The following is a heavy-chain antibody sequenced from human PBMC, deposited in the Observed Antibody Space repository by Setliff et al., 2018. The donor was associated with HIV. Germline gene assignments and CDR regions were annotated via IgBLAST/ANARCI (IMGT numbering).Heavy chain of an antibody. CDR2: VSGTGGVT. V-gene: IGHV3-23*01. D-gene: IGHD3-9*01. J-gene: IGHJ4*02. CDR1: GFTFRNHA. CDR3: AKSHTFYFDAPSYPLDY. Sequence: PGGSLRLSCAASGFTFRNHAMNWVRQAPGKGLEWVSAVSGTGGVTYYADSVKGRFTISRDNSKNTLYLQLNSLRAEDTAVYYCAKSHTFYFDAPSYPLDYWGQGTLVTVSS.